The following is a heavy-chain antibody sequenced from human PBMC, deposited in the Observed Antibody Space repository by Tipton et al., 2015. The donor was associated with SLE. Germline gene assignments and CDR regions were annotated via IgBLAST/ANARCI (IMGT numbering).Heavy chain of an antibody. CDR3: ARGGLGSDLRGSIYLGL. V-gene: IGHV4-31*03. J-gene: IGHJ1*01. Sequence: TLSLTCTVSGGSITSGGYYWSWIRQHPGKGLEWIGYIYYNGRTYYNPSLKSRVNISEDTSLNQFSLNLSSVTAADTAVYYCARGGLGSDLRGSIYLGLWGQGALVTVSS. CDR1: GGSITSGGYY. CDR2: IYYNGRT. D-gene: IGHD7-27*01.